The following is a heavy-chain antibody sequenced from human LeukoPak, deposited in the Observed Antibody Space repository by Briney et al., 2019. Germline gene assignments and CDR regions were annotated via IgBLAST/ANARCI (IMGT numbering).Heavy chain of an antibody. J-gene: IGHJ4*02. CDR1: GFSFSDYG. D-gene: IGHD4-23*01. Sequence: GGSLSLSCEASGFSFSDYGMHWVRPAPGKGLECVALISNDGTNKFYVDPVKGRFTISRDNSKNTLYLQMDSLRSEDTAVYYCARDWARGISYYVDYWGQGTLVTVSS. CDR3: ARDWARGISYYVDY. V-gene: IGHV3-30*03. CDR2: ISNDGTNK.